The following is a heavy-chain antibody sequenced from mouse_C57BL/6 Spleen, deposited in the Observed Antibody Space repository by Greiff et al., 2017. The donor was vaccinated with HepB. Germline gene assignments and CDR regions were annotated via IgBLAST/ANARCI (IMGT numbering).Heavy chain of an antibody. Sequence: QVHVKQPGAELVKPGASVKLSCKASGYTFTSYWMHWVKQRPGQGLEWIGMIHPNSGSTNYNEKFKSKATLTVDKSSSTAYMQLSSLTSEDSAVYYCARERELGRSYYYAMDYWGQGTSVTVSS. CDR2: IHPNSGST. V-gene: IGHV1-64*01. D-gene: IGHD4-1*01. CDR3: ARERELGRSYYYAMDY. CDR1: GYTFTSYW. J-gene: IGHJ4*01.